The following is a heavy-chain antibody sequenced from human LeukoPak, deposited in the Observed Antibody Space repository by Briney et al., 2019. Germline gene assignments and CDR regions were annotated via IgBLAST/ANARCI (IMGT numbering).Heavy chain of an antibody. CDR2: IYYSGST. D-gene: IGHD3-10*01. CDR3: ARSDLGGYYPPEFDY. J-gene: IGHJ4*02. CDR1: GGSISSGGHY. V-gene: IGHV4-39*01. Sequence: SETLSLTCIVSGGSISSGGHYWGWIRQPPGKGLEWIGSIYYSGSTYYNPSLKSRVTISVDTSKNQFSLKLSSVTAADTAVYYCARSDLGGYYPPEFDYWGQGTLVTVSS.